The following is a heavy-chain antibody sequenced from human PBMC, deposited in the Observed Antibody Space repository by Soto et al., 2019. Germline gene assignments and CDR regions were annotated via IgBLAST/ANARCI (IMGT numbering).Heavy chain of an antibody. Sequence: GSLRLSCAASGFTFSSYSMNWVRQAPGKGLEWVSSISSSSYIYYADSVKGRFTISRDNAKNSLYLQMNSLRAEDTAVYYCARGGSGSRYFDYWGQGTLVTVSS. CDR3: ARGGSGSRYFDY. V-gene: IGHV3-21*01. D-gene: IGHD1-26*01. J-gene: IGHJ4*02. CDR2: ISSSSYI. CDR1: GFTFSSYS.